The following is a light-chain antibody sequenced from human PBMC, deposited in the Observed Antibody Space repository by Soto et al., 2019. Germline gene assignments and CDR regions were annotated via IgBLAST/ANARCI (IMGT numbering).Light chain of an antibody. CDR2: DAS. CDR3: XQYGSSLXWT. J-gene: IGKJ1*01. CDR1: HSVSSN. V-gene: IGKV3-20*01. Sequence: EIVMTQCHATLSVSPGGRSTLSCRASHSVSSNLAWYQQKPGQAPRLLIYDASSSATGIPDRFSGRGSGTNLTLTISRLETEDFAVYXCXQYGSSLXWTFGHGTKVDIK.